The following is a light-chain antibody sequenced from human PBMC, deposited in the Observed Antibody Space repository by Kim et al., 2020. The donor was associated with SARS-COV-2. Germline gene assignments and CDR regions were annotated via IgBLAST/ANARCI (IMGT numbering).Light chain of an antibody. J-gene: IGLJ2*01. Sequence: SVALGQTVRITCQGDSLTNYYASWYQQKPGQAPVVVIYGNNNRPSGIPRFSGSNSGNTASLTITGAQAEGAADYYCSSRDSGGNVVFGGGTKLTVL. CDR2: GNN. CDR1: SLTNYY. CDR3: SSRDSGGNVV. V-gene: IGLV3-19*01.